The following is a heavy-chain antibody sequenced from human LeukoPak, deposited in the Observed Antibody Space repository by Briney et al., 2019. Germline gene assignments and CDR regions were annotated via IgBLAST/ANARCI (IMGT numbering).Heavy chain of an antibody. D-gene: IGHD6-19*01. CDR2: MKEEGGNI. V-gene: IGHV3-7*01. Sequence: GESLRLSCAASGFTFSTEWMGWVRQAPGKGLEWVATMKEEGGNIYYVDSVRGRFTISRDNAKNSLFLQMNSLRADDTAVYYCTRDGCSGWCHDYWGQGTLVTVSS. CDR1: GFTFSTEW. CDR3: TRDGCSGWCHDY. J-gene: IGHJ4*02.